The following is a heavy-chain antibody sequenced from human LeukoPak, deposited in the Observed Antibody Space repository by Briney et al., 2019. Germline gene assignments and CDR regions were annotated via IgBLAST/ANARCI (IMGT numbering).Heavy chain of an antibody. CDR3: STAAFD. CDR2: IRSKADGGTT. Sequence: GGSLRLSCAASGFTFRNAWMSWVRQAPGKGLEWVVRIRSKADGGTTDYAAPVKGRITISRDDSKNTLYLQMNSLKTEDTAVYYCSTAAFDWGQGTLVTVSS. J-gene: IGHJ4*02. V-gene: IGHV3-15*01. CDR1: GFTFRNAW.